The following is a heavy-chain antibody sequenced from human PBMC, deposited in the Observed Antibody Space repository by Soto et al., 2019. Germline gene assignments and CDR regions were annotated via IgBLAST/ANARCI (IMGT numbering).Heavy chain of an antibody. CDR3: ASEYGSGFTVY. D-gene: IGHD3-10*01. J-gene: IGHJ4*02. CDR1: GLTFSSFQ. V-gene: IGHV3-48*03. Sequence: VQLVASGGGFVQPGGSLRLSCAASGLTFSSFQMNWVRQAPGKGLEWVSYISNGGGTTYYAGSVKGRFTISRDNAKNSLYLQMNSLRGEDTALYYCASEYGSGFTVYWGQGTLVTVSS. CDR2: ISNGGGTT.